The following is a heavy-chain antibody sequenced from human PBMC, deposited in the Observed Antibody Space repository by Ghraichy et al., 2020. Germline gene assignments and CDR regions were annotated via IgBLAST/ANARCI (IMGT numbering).Heavy chain of an antibody. D-gene: IGHD2-8*01. CDR1: GGSINNHF. CDR2: LYTSGST. Sequence: SETLSLTCTVSGGSINNHFWTWIRQPPGKGLEWIAFLYTSGSTYYNSSLTSRVTISIDTSKNQISLNMMSVTDADTAVYYCAGGVYGIRGFSADYWGQGTLVTVSS. J-gene: IGHJ4*02. V-gene: IGHV4-4*08. CDR3: AGGVYGIRGFSADY.